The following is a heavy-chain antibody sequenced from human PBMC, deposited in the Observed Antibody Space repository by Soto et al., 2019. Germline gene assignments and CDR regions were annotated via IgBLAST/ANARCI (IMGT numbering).Heavy chain of an antibody. CDR1: GFTFSSYW. CDR2: IKQDGSEK. J-gene: IGHJ6*02. D-gene: IGHD3-3*01. Sequence: GGSLRLSCAASGFTFSSYWMSWVRQAPGKGLEWVANIKQDGSEKYYVDSVKGRFTISRDNAKNSLYLQMNSLRAEDTAVYYCAREYGGIRANYYDFWSGYYNGTDYYYGMDVWGQGPTVTVYS. CDR3: AREYGGIRANYYDFWSGYYNGTDYYYGMDV. V-gene: IGHV3-7*01.